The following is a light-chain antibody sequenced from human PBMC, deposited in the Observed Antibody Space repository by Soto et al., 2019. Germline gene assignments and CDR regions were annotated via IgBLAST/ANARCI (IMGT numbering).Light chain of an antibody. CDR1: SSNIGSNS. V-gene: IGLV1-44*01. CDR3: AAWDDSLNGVV. CDR2: SSN. Sequence: VLTQPPSASGTPGQRVTISCSGSSSNIGSNSVNWYQQLPGTAPKLLMYSSNQRPSGVPDRFSGSKSGTSASLAISGLQSEDEADYYCAAWDDSLNGVVFGGGTKLTVL. J-gene: IGLJ2*01.